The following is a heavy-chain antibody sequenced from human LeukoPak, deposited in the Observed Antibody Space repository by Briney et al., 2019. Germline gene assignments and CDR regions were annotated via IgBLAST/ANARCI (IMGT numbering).Heavy chain of an antibody. D-gene: IGHD6-13*01. V-gene: IGHV4-39*07. CDR2: IYFSGGT. Sequence: PSETLSLTCTVSGDSISSSNCYWGWIRQPPGKGLEWIGSIYFSGGTYYNASLKSRVTISVDTSKNQFSLKLSSVTAADTAVYFCARGRVSSSSWYSTYYYYFYMDVWGKGTTVTVSS. CDR3: ARGRVSSSSWYSTYYYYFYMDV. CDR1: GDSISSSNCY. J-gene: IGHJ6*03.